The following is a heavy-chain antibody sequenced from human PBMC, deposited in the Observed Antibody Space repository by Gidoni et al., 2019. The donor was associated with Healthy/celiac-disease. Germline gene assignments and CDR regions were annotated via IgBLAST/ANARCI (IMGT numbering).Heavy chain of an antibody. V-gene: IGHV4-39*01. Sequence: QLQLQESCPGLVKPSETLSLTCTVSGGSISSSSYYWGWIRQPPGKGLEWIGSIYYSGSTYYNPSLKSRVTISVDTSKNQFSLKLSSVTAADTSVYYCASGDSSSWFWAFDIWGQGTMVTVSS. CDR2: IYYSGST. CDR1: GGSISSSSYY. D-gene: IGHD6-13*01. CDR3: ASGDSSSWFWAFDI. J-gene: IGHJ3*02.